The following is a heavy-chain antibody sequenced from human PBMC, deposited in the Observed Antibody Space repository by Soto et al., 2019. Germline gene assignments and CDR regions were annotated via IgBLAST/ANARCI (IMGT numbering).Heavy chain of an antibody. V-gene: IGHV1-69*13. D-gene: IGHD3-22*01. CDR3: ARDPDYYDSSGSV. J-gene: IGHJ6*02. CDR1: GGTFSSYA. CDR2: IIPIFGTA. Sequence: SVKVSCKASGGTFSSYAISWVRQAPGQGLEWMGGIIPIFGTANYAQKFQGRVTITADESTSTAYMELSSLRSEDTAVYYCARDPDYYDSSGSVWGQGXTVTVSS.